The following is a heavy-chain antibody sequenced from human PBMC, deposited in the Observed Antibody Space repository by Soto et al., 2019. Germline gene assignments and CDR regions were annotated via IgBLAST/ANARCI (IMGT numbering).Heavy chain of an antibody. Sequence: SETLSLTCTVSGGSISSGGYYWIWIRQHPGKGLEWIGYIYYSGSTYYNPSLKSRVTISVDTSKNQFSLKLSSVTAADTAVYYCARDLLLGPGRWFDPWGQGTLVTVSS. J-gene: IGHJ5*02. CDR1: GGSISSGGYY. D-gene: IGHD3-22*01. CDR3: ARDLLLGPGRWFDP. CDR2: IYYSGST. V-gene: IGHV4-31*03.